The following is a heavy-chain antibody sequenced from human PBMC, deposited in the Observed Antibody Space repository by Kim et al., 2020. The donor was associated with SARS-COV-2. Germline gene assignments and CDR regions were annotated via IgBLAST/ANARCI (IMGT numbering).Heavy chain of an antibody. D-gene: IGHD3-10*01. CDR3: ARQRITMVRGVYYFDY. J-gene: IGHJ4*02. Sequence: SFHGQVTISADKSISTAYLQWSSLKASDTAMYYCARQRITMVRGVYYFDYWGQGTLVTVSS. V-gene: IGHV5-51*01.